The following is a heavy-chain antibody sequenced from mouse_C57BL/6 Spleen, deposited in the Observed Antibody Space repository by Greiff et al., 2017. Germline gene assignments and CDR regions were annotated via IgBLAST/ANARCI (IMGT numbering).Heavy chain of an antibody. J-gene: IGHJ2*01. Sequence: QVQLQQSGPELVKPGASVKISCKASGYAFSSSWMNWVKQRPGKGLEWIGRIYPGDGDTNYNGKFKGKATLTADKSSSTAYMQLSSLTSEDSAVYFCARCPSTMITTYYFDYGGQGTTLTVSS. D-gene: IGHD2-4*01. CDR2: IYPGDGDT. V-gene: IGHV1-82*01. CDR1: GYAFSSSW. CDR3: ARCPSTMITTYYFDY.